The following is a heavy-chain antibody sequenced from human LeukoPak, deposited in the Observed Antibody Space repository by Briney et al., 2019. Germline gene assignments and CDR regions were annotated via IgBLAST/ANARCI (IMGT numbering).Heavy chain of an antibody. J-gene: IGHJ4*02. D-gene: IGHD1-26*01. CDR2: IYPGDSDT. Sequence: GESLKISCKGSGYSFTSYWIGWVRQLPGKGLEWMGIIYPGDSDTRHSPSFQGQVTISADKSISTAYLQWSSLRASDTAMYYCARCSGSCHFDYWGQGTLVTVSS. CDR3: ARCSGSCHFDY. CDR1: GYSFTSYW. V-gene: IGHV5-51*01.